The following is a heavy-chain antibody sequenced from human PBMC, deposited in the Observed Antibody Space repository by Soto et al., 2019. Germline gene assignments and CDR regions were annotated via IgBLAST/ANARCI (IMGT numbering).Heavy chain of an antibody. J-gene: IGHJ4*02. V-gene: IGHV3-48*02. Sequence: EVQLVESGGGLVQPGGSLRLSCEASGFTFSSYSRNWVRQAPGKGLEWVSYISSSSSTIYYADSVKGRFTISRDNAKNSLYLQMNSLRDEDTAVYYCAVELRPGGVSDYWGQGTLVTVSS. D-gene: IGHD3-16*01. CDR1: GFTFSSYS. CDR3: AVELRPGGVSDY. CDR2: ISSSSSTI.